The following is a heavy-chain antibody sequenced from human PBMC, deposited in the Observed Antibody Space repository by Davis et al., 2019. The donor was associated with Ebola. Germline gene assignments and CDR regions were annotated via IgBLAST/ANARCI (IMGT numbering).Heavy chain of an antibody. Sequence: GESLKISCAASGFTFSSYTMPWVRQAPGKGLEYVSAINSNGGSTYYANSVTGRFTISRDNSKNTLYLQMGSLRAEDMAVYYCARGRGGAYYYDYWGQGTLVTVSS. J-gene: IGHJ4*02. CDR1: GFTFSSYT. V-gene: IGHV3-64*01. CDR2: INSNGGST. CDR3: ARGRGGAYYYDY. D-gene: IGHD3-16*01.